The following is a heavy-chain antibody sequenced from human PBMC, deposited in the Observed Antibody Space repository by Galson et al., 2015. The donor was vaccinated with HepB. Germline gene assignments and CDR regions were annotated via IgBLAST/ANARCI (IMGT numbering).Heavy chain of an antibody. D-gene: IGHD3-3*01. Sequence: SLRLSCAASGFTFSNYAMTWVRQAPGQGLEWVSRISGSGGSTHYADSVKGRFTISRDNSKNTLYLEVNSLRAEDTAVYYCAKDYDFWSPRAFDYWGQGTLVSVSS. CDR2: ISGSGGST. J-gene: IGHJ4*02. CDR1: GFTFSNYA. V-gene: IGHV3-23*01. CDR3: AKDYDFWSPRAFDY.